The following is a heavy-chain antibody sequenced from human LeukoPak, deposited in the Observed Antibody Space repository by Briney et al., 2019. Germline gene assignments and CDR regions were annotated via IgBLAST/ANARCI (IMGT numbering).Heavy chain of an antibody. Sequence: AGGSLRLSCSASGFTFSRYAMHWVRQPPGKGLEYVSAITNNGRSTYYADSVKGRFTISRDNSKNTLYLQMSSLTGEDTAVYYCASTYSYDSSGYYPFDYWGQGTLVTVPS. CDR2: ITNNGRST. D-gene: IGHD3-22*01. CDR1: GFTFSRYA. J-gene: IGHJ4*02. V-gene: IGHV3-64D*06. CDR3: ASTYSYDSSGYYPFDY.